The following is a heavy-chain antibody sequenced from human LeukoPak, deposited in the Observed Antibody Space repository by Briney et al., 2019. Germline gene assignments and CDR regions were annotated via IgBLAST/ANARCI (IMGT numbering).Heavy chain of an antibody. CDR1: GGSINFYY. J-gene: IGHJ4*02. V-gene: IGHV4-4*07. CDR2: IYNSGST. Sequence: SETLSLTCTVSGGSINFYYWSWIRQPAGKGLEWIGLIYNSGSTNYNPSLKSRVTTSVDASKNQFSLKLSSVTAADTAVYYCARDFDSWGQGTLVTVSS. CDR3: ARDFDS.